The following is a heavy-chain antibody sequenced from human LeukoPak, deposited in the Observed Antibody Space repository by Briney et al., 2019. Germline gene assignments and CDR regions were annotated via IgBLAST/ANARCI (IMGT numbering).Heavy chain of an antibody. D-gene: IGHD3-9*01. V-gene: IGHV1-18*01. Sequence: ASVKVSCKASGYTFTSYGISWVRQAPGQGLEWMGWISAHNGNTNYAQKLQGRVTMTTDTSTSTAYMELRSLRSDDTAVYYCARGGRHHYDILTGYYVYWGQGTLVTVSS. CDR3: ARGGRHHYDILTGYYVY. J-gene: IGHJ4*02. CDR1: GYTFTSYG. CDR2: ISAHNGNT.